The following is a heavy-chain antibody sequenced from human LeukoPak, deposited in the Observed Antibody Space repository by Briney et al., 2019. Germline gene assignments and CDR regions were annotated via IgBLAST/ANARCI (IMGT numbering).Heavy chain of an antibody. D-gene: IGHD3-10*01. CDR3: AKVMTRTIVRVVPPSDY. V-gene: IGHV3-23*01. CDR1: GFTFSSYA. J-gene: IGHJ4*02. Sequence: HPGGSLRLSCAASGFTFSSYAMSWVRQAPGKGLEWVSAISGSGGSTYYADSVKGRFTISRDNSKNTLYLQMNSMRAEDTAVYYCAKVMTRTIVRVVPPSDYWGQGTLVTVSS. CDR2: ISGSGGST.